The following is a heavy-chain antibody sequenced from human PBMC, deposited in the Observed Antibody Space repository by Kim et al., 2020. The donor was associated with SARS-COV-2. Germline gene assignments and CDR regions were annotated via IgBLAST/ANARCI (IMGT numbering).Heavy chain of an antibody. CDR1: GFSFRTFG. CDR3: ATDPRLVAAGTSFDH. CDR2: IWYDGISE. Sequence: GGSLRLSCSASGFSFRTFGMHWVRQAPGKGLEWVAVIWYDGISEYYADSVKGRFTISRDNSKNTVFLQMNSLRPEDTAVYYCATDPRLVAAGTSFDHWGQGTLVTVS. D-gene: IGHD6-13*01. V-gene: IGHV3-33*01. J-gene: IGHJ4*02.